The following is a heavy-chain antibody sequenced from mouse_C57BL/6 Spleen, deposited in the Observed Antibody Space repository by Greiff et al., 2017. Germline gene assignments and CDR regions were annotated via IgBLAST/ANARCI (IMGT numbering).Heavy chain of an antibody. Sequence: QVQLQQPGAELVKPGASVKMSCKASGYTFTSYWITWVKQRPGQGLEWIGDIYPGSGSTNYNEKFKSKATLTVDTSSSTAYMQLSSLTSEDSAVYYCAGFCSSYVYYAMDYWGQGTSVTVSS. V-gene: IGHV1-55*01. CDR1: GYTFTSYW. CDR2: IYPGSGST. CDR3: AGFCSSYVYYAMDY. D-gene: IGHD1-1*01. J-gene: IGHJ4*01.